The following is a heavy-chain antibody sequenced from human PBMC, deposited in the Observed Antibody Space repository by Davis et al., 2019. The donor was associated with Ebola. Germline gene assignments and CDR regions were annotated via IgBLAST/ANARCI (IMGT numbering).Heavy chain of an antibody. CDR1: GFTLDDIA. CDR3: ASRGFSGYWLGLDY. CDR2: ITGDGGNR. Sequence: GGSLRLSCVASGFTLDDIAMHWVRQAPGKGLEWVSLITGDGGNRYYADSVKGRFTISRDNSKNSLYLQMNSLRTEDTAFYYCASRGFSGYWLGLDYWGRGTLVTVSS. J-gene: IGHJ4*02. D-gene: IGHD5-12*01. V-gene: IGHV3-43*02.